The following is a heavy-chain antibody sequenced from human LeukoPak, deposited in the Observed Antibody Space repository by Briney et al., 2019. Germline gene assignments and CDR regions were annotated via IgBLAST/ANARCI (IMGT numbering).Heavy chain of an antibody. V-gene: IGHV1-69*13. CDR1: GGTFSNYA. Sequence: ASVAVSCTASGGTFSNYAISWVRQAPGQGLEWMGAIIPIFGTANYAQKFQGRVTITADESTSTAYMELSSLRSEDTAVYYCARILSSSWYEYFHHWGQGTLVTVSS. CDR3: ARILSSSWYEYFHH. D-gene: IGHD6-19*01. J-gene: IGHJ1*01. CDR2: IIPIFGTA.